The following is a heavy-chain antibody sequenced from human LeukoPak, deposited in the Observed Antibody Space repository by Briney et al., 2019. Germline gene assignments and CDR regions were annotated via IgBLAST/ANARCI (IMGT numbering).Heavy chain of an antibody. Sequence: GGSLTLSCRASGFTLGDYAMSWVRQAPAKGLEWVGLIRSKGYGGTTDYAASVKGRFTISRDDSKSIAYLQMNSLKTEDTAVYYCARRILNYYYMDVWGKGTTVTVSS. CDR2: IRSKGYGGTT. D-gene: IGHD2-15*01. V-gene: IGHV3-49*04. J-gene: IGHJ6*03. CDR3: ARRILNYYYMDV. CDR1: GFTLGDYA.